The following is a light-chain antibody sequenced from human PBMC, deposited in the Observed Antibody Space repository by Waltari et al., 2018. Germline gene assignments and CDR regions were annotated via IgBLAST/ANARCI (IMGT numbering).Light chain of an antibody. J-gene: IGKJ2*01. V-gene: IGKV3-20*01. CDR1: QSVTSSY. CDR2: GAS. CDR3: QLYVSSRGMYT. Sequence: EVVLTQSPGTLSLSPGERATLSCRASQSVTSSYLAWFQQKPGQPPRLLIFGASSRATGIPDRFSVSGSGTDFTLTISRLEPEDFAVYYCQLYVSSRGMYTFGQGTKLDI.